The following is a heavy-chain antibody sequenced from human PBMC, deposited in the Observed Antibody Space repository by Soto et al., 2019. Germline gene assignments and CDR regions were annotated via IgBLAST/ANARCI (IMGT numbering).Heavy chain of an antibody. CDR1: GFTFSNAW. D-gene: IGHD3-10*01. V-gene: IGHV3-15*01. CDR3: TTLDPLWFGELRTDYYYYMDV. Sequence: GGSLRLSCAASGFTFSNAWMSWVRQAPGKGLEWVGRIKSKTDGGTTDYAAPVKGRFTISRDDSKNTLYLQMNSLKTEDTAVYYCTTLDPLWFGELRTDYYYYMDVWGKGTTVTVSS. J-gene: IGHJ6*03. CDR2: IKSKTDGGTT.